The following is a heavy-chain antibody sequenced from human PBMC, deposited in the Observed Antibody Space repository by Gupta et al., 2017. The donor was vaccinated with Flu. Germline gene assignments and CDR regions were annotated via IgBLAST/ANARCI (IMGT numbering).Heavy chain of an antibody. CDR1: SSYA. Sequence: SSYAMSWVRQAPGKGLEWVSAISGSGGSTYYADSVKGRFTISRDNSKNTLYLQMNSLRAEDTAVYYCAKDLLREWFGADYWGQGTLVTVSS. CDR3: AKDLLREWFGADY. J-gene: IGHJ4*02. D-gene: IGHD3-10*01. V-gene: IGHV3-23*01. CDR2: ISGSGGST.